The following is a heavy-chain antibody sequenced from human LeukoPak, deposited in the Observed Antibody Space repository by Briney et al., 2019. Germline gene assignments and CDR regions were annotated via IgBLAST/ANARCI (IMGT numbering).Heavy chain of an antibody. Sequence: GGSLRLSCAASGFTFSSYAMHWVRQAPGKGLEWVAIISYDGSNEYYADSVRGRSTISRDNSKNTLFLQMNSLRAEDSAVYYCAKDYVVGSIDYWGQGTLVTVSS. CDR2: ISYDGSNE. J-gene: IGHJ4*02. CDR1: GFTFSSYA. V-gene: IGHV3-30*04. D-gene: IGHD2-21*01. CDR3: AKDYVVGSIDY.